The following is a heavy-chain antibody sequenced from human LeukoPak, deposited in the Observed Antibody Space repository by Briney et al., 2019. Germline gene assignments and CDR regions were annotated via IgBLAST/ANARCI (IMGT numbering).Heavy chain of an antibody. D-gene: IGHD3-16*01. CDR3: AGGKAQQTPVWFDP. V-gene: IGHV4-31*03. Sequence: SGAPSLTRTVAGVSIYSDNYYWTWIRPHPGKGLEWIGFIFYTGCTSYNRSLKSRVAISTDTSTNQFSLRLTSGTAPDTAVYYCAGGKAQQTPVWFDPWGQGTQVTGSS. CDR1: GVSIYSDNYY. J-gene: IGHJ5*02. CDR2: IFYTGCT.